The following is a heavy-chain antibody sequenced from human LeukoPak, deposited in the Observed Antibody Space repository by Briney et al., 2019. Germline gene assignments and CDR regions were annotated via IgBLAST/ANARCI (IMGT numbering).Heavy chain of an antibody. CDR1: GGSFNGYY. CDR3: ASANDYYFWSGYYWD. J-gene: IGHJ4*02. D-gene: IGHD3-3*01. Sequence: SETLSLTCAVYGGSFNGYYWSWIRQPPGKGLEWIGEINHSGSTNYNPSLKSRVTISVDTSKNQFSLKLSSVTAADTAVYYCASANDYYFWSGYYWDWGQGTLVTVSS. V-gene: IGHV4-34*01. CDR2: INHSGST.